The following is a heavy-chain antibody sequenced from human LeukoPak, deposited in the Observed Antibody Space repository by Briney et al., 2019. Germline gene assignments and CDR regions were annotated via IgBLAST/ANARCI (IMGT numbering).Heavy chain of an antibody. CDR3: ARERSSGWSAPFY. CDR1: GFTFSSYA. Sequence: QSGRSLRLSCAASGFTFSSYAMHWVRQAPGKGLEWVALISYDGSNKYYADSVKGRFTISRDDSKNTLYLQMNSLRAEDTALYYCARERSSGWSAPFYWGQGTLVTVSS. V-gene: IGHV3-30-3*01. J-gene: IGHJ4*02. D-gene: IGHD6-19*01. CDR2: ISYDGSNK.